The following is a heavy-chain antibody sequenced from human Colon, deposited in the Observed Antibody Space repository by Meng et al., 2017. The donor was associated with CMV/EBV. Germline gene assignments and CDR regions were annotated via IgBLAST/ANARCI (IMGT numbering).Heavy chain of an antibody. D-gene: IGHD3-22*01. V-gene: IGHV3-7*03. Sequence: GESLKISCAASGFSFNSYWLSWVRQAPGKGLDWVASIKQDGTEKYYVDSVKGRFTISRDNAKNSLYLQMNSLRAEDTAVYYCAKELTGYYDSSGQGYWGQGTLVTVSS. CDR3: AKELTGYYDSSGQGY. J-gene: IGHJ4*02. CDR2: IKQDGTEK. CDR1: GFSFNSYW.